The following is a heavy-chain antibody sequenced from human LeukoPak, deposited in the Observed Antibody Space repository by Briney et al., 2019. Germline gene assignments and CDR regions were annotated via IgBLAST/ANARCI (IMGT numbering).Heavy chain of an antibody. D-gene: IGHD6-13*01. V-gene: IGHV4-59*08. CDR3: ARHLGRVAAAGNRFDP. CDR1: GGSISGYY. J-gene: IGHJ5*02. CDR2: MYYTGTT. Sequence: SETLSLTCTVSGGSISGYYWSWIRQPPGKGLEWIGYMYYTGTTNYNPSLKSRVTMSVDASKNQFSLKLSSVTAAGTAVYYCARHLGRVAAAGNRFDPWGQGTLVTVSS.